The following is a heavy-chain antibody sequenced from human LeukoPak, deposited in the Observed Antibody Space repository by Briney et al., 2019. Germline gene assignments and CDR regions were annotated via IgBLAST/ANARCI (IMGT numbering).Heavy chain of an antibody. J-gene: IGHJ6*02. CDR1: GFSFSTYA. CDR2: TRSITYGGTT. D-gene: IGHD5/OR15-5a*01. Sequence: GVLRLSCAASGFSFSTYAMSWVRQAPGKGLEWVGFTRSITYGGTTEYAASVKGRFTILREDSKSIAYLQMNSLRSEDTGMYFCTRDVSDGMDVWGQGTTVTVSS. V-gene: IGHV3-49*04. CDR3: TRDVSDGMDV.